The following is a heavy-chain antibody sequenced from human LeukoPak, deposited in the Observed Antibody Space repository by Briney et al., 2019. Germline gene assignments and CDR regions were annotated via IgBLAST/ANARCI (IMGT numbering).Heavy chain of an antibody. J-gene: IGHJ4*02. CDR2: INPNSGGT. CDR1: GYTFTTYY. CDR3: ASTSMEVGATQFDY. V-gene: IGHV1-2*02. D-gene: IGHD1-26*01. Sequence: ASVKVSCKTSGYTFTTYYIHWVRQAPGQGLEWMGWINPNSGGTNYAQKFQGRVTMTRDTSISTAYMELSRLTSDDTAVYFCASTSMEVGATQFDYWGQGTLVTVSS.